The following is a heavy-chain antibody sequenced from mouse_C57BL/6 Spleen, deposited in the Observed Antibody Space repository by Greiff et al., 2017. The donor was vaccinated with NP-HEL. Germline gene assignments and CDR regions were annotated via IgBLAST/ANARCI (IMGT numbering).Heavy chain of an antibody. D-gene: IGHD1-1*01. CDR2: LDPSDSYT. Sequence: VKLQQPGAELVKPGASVKLSCKASGYTFTSYWMQWVKQRPGQGLEWIGELDPSDSYTNYNQKFKGKATLTVDTSSSTAYMQLSSLTSEDSAVYYCARRGITTVVDYWGQGTTLTVSS. CDR3: ARRGITTVVDY. V-gene: IGHV1-50*01. CDR1: GYTFTSYW. J-gene: IGHJ2*01.